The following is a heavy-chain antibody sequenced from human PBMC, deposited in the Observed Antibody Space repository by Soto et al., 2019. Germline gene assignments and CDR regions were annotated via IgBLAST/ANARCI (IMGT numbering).Heavy chain of an antibody. J-gene: IGHJ6*02. V-gene: IGHV1-69*13. CDR3: ARAPVRAQGYYYYYYGMDV. CDR1: GGTFSSYA. D-gene: IGHD1-1*01. Sequence: SVKVSCQASGGTFSSYAISWVRQAPGQGLEWMGGIIPIFGTANYAQKFQGRVTITADESTSTAYMELSSLRSEDTAVYYCARAPVRAQGYYYYYYGMDVWGQGTTVTVSS. CDR2: IIPIFGTA.